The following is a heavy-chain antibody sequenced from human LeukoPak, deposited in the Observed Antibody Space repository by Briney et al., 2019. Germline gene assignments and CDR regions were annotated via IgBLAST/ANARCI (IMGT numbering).Heavy chain of an antibody. D-gene: IGHD3-22*01. CDR1: GGSLRSYY. J-gene: IGHJ6*02. V-gene: IGHV4-4*07. Sequence: SGTLSLTRTGPGGSLRSYYWSWIRQPAGKGLAWIGRIYTSGSTNYNPSLQRRVTMSVGTSKNQYSLKLRSVTAADTAVYYCARETYYYDSSGYYYYYYGMDVWGQGTTVTVSS. CDR2: IYTSGST. CDR3: ARETYYYDSSGYYYYYYGMDV.